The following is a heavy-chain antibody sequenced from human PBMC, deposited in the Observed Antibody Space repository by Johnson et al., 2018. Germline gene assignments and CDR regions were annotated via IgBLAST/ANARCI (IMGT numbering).Heavy chain of an antibody. CDR2: IIPIFGTA. Sequence: VQLVETGAEVKKXGASVKVSCKASGGTFSSYAISWVRQAPGQGLEWMGGIIPIFGTANYAQKFQGRVTITADESTSTVYMELSSLRFEDTAVYYCARGGGTLNFDYWGQGTLVTVSS. CDR3: ARGGGTLNFDY. D-gene: IGHD1-1*01. J-gene: IGHJ4*02. V-gene: IGHV1-69*01. CDR1: GGTFSSYA.